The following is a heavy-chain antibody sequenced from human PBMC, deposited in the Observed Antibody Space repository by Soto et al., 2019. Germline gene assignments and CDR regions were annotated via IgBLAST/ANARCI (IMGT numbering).Heavy chain of an antibody. CDR2: INHSGST. V-gene: IGHV4-34*01. CDR1: GGSFSDHY. J-gene: IGHJ4*02. Sequence: QLQLQQWGAGLLKPSETLSLTSAVYGGSFSDHYWSWIRQPPGKGLEWIGEINHSGSTKYNPSLESRVTILVETSKNQFDLKLSSVTAADTAVYYCAYCGGDCYTAVAYWGQGTLVTVSS. D-gene: IGHD2-21*02. CDR3: AYCGGDCYTAVAY.